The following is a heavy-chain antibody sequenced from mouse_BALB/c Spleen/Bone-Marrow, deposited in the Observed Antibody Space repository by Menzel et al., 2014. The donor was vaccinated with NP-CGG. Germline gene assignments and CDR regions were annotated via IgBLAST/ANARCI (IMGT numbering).Heavy chain of an antibody. J-gene: IGHJ2*01. Sequence: QVQLKESGAELVRPGSSVKISCKVSGYAFSTYWMNWVKQRPGQGLEWIGQIYPGDGDTNYNGKFKGKATLTADRSSSTASMQLSSLTSEDSAVYFCARVGFSFDYWGQGTTLTVSS. CDR2: IYPGDGDT. CDR3: ARVGFSFDY. CDR1: GYAFSTYW. V-gene: IGHV1-80*01. D-gene: IGHD3-1*01.